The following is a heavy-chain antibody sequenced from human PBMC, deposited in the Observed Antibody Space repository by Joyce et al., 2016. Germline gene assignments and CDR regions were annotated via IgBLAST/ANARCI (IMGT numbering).Heavy chain of an antibody. J-gene: IGHJ4*02. D-gene: IGHD1-26*01. Sequence: EVQLVQSGAEVKKPGESLKISCQGSGYNFNSHWIGWVRQMPGKGLELMGIIYPSDSDTRYSPSFQGHVTISVDKSIRTAHLQWSSLKASDTAIYYCARRGGAANFEYWGQGTLVTVSS. CDR2: IYPSDSDT. CDR1: GYNFNSHW. V-gene: IGHV5-51*03. CDR3: ARRGGAANFEY.